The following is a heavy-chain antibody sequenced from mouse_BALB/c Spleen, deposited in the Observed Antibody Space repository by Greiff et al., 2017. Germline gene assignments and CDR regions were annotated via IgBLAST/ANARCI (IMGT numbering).Heavy chain of an antibody. CDR3: ARDRVYDGYFWYFDV. J-gene: IGHJ1*01. Sequence: VMLVESGPGLVAPSQSLSITCTVSGFSLTSYGVHWVRQPPGKGLEWLGVIWAGGSTNYNSALMSRLSISKDNSKSQVFLKMNSLQTDDTAMYYCARDRVYDGYFWYFDVWGAGTTVTVSS. CDR1: GFSLTSYG. D-gene: IGHD2-3*01. V-gene: IGHV2-9*02. CDR2: IWAGGST.